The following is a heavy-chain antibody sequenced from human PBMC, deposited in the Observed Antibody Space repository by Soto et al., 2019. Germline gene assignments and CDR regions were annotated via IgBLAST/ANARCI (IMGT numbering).Heavy chain of an antibody. Sequence: QVQLQESGPGLVKPSQTLSLTCTVSGGSFSSGSYYWSWIRQRPGKGLEWIGYIYSIGRTYYNPSFKSRLTISADTSKSQFSLKLSSVTAADAAVYYCARDRGVGSSPEGWFDPWGQGTLVTVSS. J-gene: IGHJ5*02. CDR3: ARDRGVGSSPEGWFDP. D-gene: IGHD6-6*01. V-gene: IGHV4-31*03. CDR1: GGSFSSGSYY. CDR2: IYSIGRT.